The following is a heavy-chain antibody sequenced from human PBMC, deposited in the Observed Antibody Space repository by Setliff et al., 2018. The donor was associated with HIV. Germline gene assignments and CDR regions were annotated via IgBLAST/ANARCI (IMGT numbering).Heavy chain of an antibody. Sequence: SVKVSCKASGFTFNHYALSWVRQAPGQRPEWMGGTIPMSDIPNYAQKFQGRVTMTRDTSTSTIYMELNSLTSEDTAVYYCARGQGCGGGCHYAFEMWGQGTMVTVSS. V-gene: IGHV1-69*10. J-gene: IGHJ3*02. CDR3: ARGQGCGGGCHYAFEM. CDR2: TIPMSDIP. CDR1: GFTFNHYA. D-gene: IGHD2-21*02.